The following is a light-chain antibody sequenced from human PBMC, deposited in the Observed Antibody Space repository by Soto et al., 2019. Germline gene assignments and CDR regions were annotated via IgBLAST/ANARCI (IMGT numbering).Light chain of an antibody. V-gene: IGLV1-44*01. CDR3: AVWDDSLYV. CDR2: GNT. CDR1: SSNIGKNT. J-gene: IGLJ1*01. Sequence: QSVLTQPPSVSGTPGQTVTISCSGSSSNIGKNTVNWYQQLPGTAPQLLIYGNTQRPLGASARFSGSKSGTSASLAISGLQSGDEADYYCAVWDDSLYVFGTGTKVTVL.